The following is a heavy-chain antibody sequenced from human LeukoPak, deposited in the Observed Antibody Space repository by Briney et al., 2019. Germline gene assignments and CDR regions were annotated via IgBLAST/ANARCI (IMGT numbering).Heavy chain of an antibody. V-gene: IGHV4-31*03. CDR3: ARVLDIVVVPAARVLGAFDI. J-gene: IGHJ3*02. CDR2: IYHSGST. Sequence: SQTLSLTCTVSGGSISSGGYYWSWIRQHPGKGLEWIGHIYHSGSTYYNPSLKSRVTISVDTSKSQFSLKLSSVTAADTAVYYCARVLDIVVVPAARVLGAFDIWGQGTMVTVSS. D-gene: IGHD2-2*03. CDR1: GGSISSGGYY.